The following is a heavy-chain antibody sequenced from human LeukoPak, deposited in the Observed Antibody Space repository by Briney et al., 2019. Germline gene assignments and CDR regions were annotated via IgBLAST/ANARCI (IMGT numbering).Heavy chain of an antibody. CDR2: IYPGDSDI. J-gene: IGHJ4*02. D-gene: IGHD2-2*01. CDR1: GYRFTNYW. V-gene: IGHV5-51*01. Sequence: GESLKISCKGSGYRFTNYWIAWVRQMPGKGLEWMGIIYPGDSDIRYSPSFQGHVTISADKSSSTAYLQWSSLRASDTAMYYCARRSHANNNYRSSNNPGSFDFWGQGTLLTVSS. CDR3: ARRSHANNNYRSSNNPGSFDF.